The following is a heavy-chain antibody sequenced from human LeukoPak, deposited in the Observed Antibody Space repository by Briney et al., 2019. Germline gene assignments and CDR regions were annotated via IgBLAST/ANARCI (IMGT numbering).Heavy chain of an antibody. J-gene: IGHJ4*02. CDR1: GDSVSSTSPT. V-gene: IGHV6-1*01. CDR2: TYQRSKWYN. Sequence: SQTLSLTCAISGDSVSSTSPTWNWIRQSPSRGLEWLGRTYQRSKWYNDYAVSVKSRMTINPDTSKNQFSLQLNSVTPEDTALYYCAREVDGGFDYWGQGTLVTVSS. D-gene: IGHD6-19*01. CDR3: AREVDGGFDY.